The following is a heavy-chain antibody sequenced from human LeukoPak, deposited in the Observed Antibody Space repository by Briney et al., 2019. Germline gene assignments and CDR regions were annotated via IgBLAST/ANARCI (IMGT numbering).Heavy chain of an antibody. Sequence: SETLSLTCAVYGGSFSGYYWSWIRQPPGKGLEWIGEINHSGSTNYNPSLKSRVTTSVDTSKNQFSLKLSSVTAADTAVYYCAREGYSYGPIDYWGQGTLVTVSS. J-gene: IGHJ4*02. CDR3: AREGYSYGPIDY. CDR2: INHSGST. D-gene: IGHD5-18*01. V-gene: IGHV4-34*01. CDR1: GGSFSGYY.